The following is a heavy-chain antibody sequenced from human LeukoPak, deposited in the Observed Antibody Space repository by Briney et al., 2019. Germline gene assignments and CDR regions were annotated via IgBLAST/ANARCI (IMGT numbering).Heavy chain of an antibody. J-gene: IGHJ5*02. D-gene: IGHD3-3*01. Sequence: SETPSLTCAVYGRSFVGGYWSWIRQPPGMGLEWIGEGDQTGGTKYNPSLKGRVTISADSSKNQFSLKLYSITAADTAVYYCARNGQSGFSFDPWGQGTLVTVSS. CDR3: ARNGQSGFSFDP. V-gene: IGHV4-34*01. CDR2: GDQTGGT. CDR1: GRSFVGGY.